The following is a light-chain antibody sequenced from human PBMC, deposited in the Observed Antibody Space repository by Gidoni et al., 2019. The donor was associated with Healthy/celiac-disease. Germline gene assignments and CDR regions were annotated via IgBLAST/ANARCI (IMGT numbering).Light chain of an antibody. V-gene: IGKV1-27*01. Sequence: DIQMTQSPSSLSASVGDRVTITCRASQGISNYLAWYQQKPGKVPKLLIYAASNLQSGVPSRVSGSGSGTDFTLTISSLQPEDVANYYCQKYNSAPPFTFGPGTKVDIK. J-gene: IGKJ3*01. CDR3: QKYNSAPPFT. CDR2: AAS. CDR1: QGISNY.